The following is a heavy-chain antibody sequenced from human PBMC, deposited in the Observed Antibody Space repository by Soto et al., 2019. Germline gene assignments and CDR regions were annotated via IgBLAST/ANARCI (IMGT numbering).Heavy chain of an antibody. CDR3: ARDPRPDPIGLLSYFDY. CDR1: GGTFSSYA. V-gene: IGHV1-69*13. Sequence: SVKFSCKASGGTFSSYAISWVRQAPGQGLEWMGGIIPILGTANYAQKFQGRVTITADESTSTAYMELSSLRSEDTAVYYCARDPRPDPIGLLSYFDYWGHGTLVNVSS. J-gene: IGHJ4*01. CDR2: IIPILGTA.